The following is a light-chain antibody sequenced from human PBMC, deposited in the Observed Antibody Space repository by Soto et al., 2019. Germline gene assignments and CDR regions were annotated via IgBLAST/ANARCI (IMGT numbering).Light chain of an antibody. CDR3: CSYAGSSTPHVV. Sequence: QSALTQPASVSGSPGQSITISCTGTSSDVGSYNLVSWYQQHPGKAPKLMIYEVSKRPSGVSNRFSGSKSGNTASLTISGLQAEDEADYYGCSYAGSSTPHVVFGGGTKLTGL. CDR1: SSDVGSYNL. V-gene: IGLV2-23*02. J-gene: IGLJ2*01. CDR2: EVS.